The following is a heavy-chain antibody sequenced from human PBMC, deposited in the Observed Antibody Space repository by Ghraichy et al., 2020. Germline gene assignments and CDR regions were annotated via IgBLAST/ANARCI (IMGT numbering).Heavy chain of an antibody. V-gene: IGHV3-23*01. CDR3: AKEKAGFDY. Sequence: LSLTCAASGFTFSSYAMSWVRQAPGKGLEWVSAISGSGGSTYFADSVKGRFTISRDNSKNTLYLQMNSLRAEDTAVYYCAKEKAGFDYWGQGTLVTVSS. CDR2: ISGSGGST. CDR1: GFTFSSYA. J-gene: IGHJ4*02.